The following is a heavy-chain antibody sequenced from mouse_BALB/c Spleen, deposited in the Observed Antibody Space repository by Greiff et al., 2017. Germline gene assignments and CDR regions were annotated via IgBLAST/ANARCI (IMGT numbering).Heavy chain of an antibody. CDR2: IDPENGNT. J-gene: IGHJ4*01. D-gene: IGHD2-2*01. CDR1: GFNIKDYY. CDR3: ARWLPDYYAMDY. Sequence: VQLKESGAELVRPGALVKLSCKASGFNIKDYYMHWVKQRPEQGLEWIGWIDPENGNTIYDPKFQGKASITADTSSNTAYLQLSSLTSEDTAVYYCARWLPDYYAMDYWGQGTSVTVSS. V-gene: IGHV14-1*02.